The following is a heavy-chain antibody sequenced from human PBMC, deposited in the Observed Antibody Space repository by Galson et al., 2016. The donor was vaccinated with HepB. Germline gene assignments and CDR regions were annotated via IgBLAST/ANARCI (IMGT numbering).Heavy chain of an antibody. J-gene: IGHJ4*02. CDR1: GFTFSRYP. Sequence: SLRLSCAASGFTFSRYPMHWVRQAPGKGLEYISDISNNGGRIYYADSVKGRFTISRDNSDETLFLQMHSLKTEDTATYYCSTWGFTLGIDHWGRGIQVTVSS. V-gene: IGHV3-64*04. CDR3: STWGFTLGIDH. D-gene: IGHD3-16*01. CDR2: ISNNGGRI.